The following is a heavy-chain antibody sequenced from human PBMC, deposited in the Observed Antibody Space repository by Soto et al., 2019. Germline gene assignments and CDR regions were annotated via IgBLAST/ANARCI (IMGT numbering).Heavy chain of an antibody. J-gene: IGHJ4*02. V-gene: IGHV3-30*18. CDR1: GFRFSTYG. Sequence: QVQLVESGGGVVQPGRSLRLSCAASGFRFSTYGMYWVRQAPGKGLEWVARISYDGSDQFYGDSVKGRFTISRDNSKNTLYLQMNSLRSEDTAVYYCAKDTGADYWGQGTVVTASA. CDR2: ISYDGSDQ. CDR3: AKDTGADY. D-gene: IGHD3-10*01.